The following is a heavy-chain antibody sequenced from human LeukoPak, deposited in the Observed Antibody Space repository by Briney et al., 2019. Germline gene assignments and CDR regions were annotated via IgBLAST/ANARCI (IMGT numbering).Heavy chain of an antibody. Sequence: PSETLSLTCTVSGGSISSYYWSWIRQPPGKGLEWIGYIHYSGSTNYNPSLKSRVTISIDTSKNQFSLKLNSVTAADTAVYYCARLVGATKNFDYWGQGTLVTVSS. CDR1: GGSISSYY. V-gene: IGHV4-59*01. CDR3: ARLVGATKNFDY. CDR2: IHYSGST. D-gene: IGHD1-26*01. J-gene: IGHJ4*02.